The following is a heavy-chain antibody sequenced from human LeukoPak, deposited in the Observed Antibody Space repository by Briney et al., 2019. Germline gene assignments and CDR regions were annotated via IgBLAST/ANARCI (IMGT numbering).Heavy chain of an antibody. CDR2: IKSKTDGGTT. J-gene: IGHJ4*02. CDR3: TTEGVGATWKYYFDY. Sequence: PGGSLRLSCAASGFTFRDAWVSWVRQAPGKGLEWVGRIKSKTDGGTTDYAAPVKGRFTISRDDSKNTLYLHMNSLKTEDTAVYYCTTEGVGATWKYYFDYWGQGTLVTVSS. CDR1: GFTFRDAW. D-gene: IGHD1-26*01. V-gene: IGHV3-15*01.